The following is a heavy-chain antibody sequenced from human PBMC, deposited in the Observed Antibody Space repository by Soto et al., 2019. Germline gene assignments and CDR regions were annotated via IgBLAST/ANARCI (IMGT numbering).Heavy chain of an antibody. V-gene: IGHV4-59*01. Sequence: SETLSLTCTVSGGSISSYYWSWIRQPPGKGLEWIGYIYYSGSTNYNPSLKSRVTISVDTSKNQFSLKLSSVTAADTAVYYCARVQRGYSYGTHAFDIWGQGTMVTVSS. D-gene: IGHD5-18*01. CDR3: ARVQRGYSYGTHAFDI. J-gene: IGHJ3*02. CDR2: IYYSGST. CDR1: GGSISSYY.